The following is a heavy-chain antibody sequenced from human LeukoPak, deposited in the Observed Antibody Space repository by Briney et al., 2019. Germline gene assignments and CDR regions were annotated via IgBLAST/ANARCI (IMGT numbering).Heavy chain of an antibody. CDR3: ARDRFYYGSGSYYGLDH. J-gene: IGHJ4*02. CDR2: TYYSGTT. V-gene: IGHV4-59*01. CDR1: GGSINHYY. D-gene: IGHD3-10*01. Sequence: PSETLSLTCTVSGGSINHYYWSWIRQPPGKGLEWSGHTYYSGTTNYNPSLKSRVTMSLDTPKTQFSLKMSSVTAADTAVYYCARDRFYYGSGSYYGLDHWGQGTLVTVSS.